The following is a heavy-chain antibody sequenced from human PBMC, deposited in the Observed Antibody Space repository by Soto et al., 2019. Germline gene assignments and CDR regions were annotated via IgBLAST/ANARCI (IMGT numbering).Heavy chain of an antibody. CDR2: ISYDGSNK. Sequence: QVQLVESGGGVVQPGRSLRLSCAASGFTFSSYGMHWVRQAPGKGLEWVAVISYDGSNKYYADSVKGRFTISRDNSKNTLYLQMNSLRAEDTAVYYCAKEFYYDRCGMDVWGQGTTVTVSS. V-gene: IGHV3-30*18. D-gene: IGHD3-22*01. CDR3: AKEFYYDRCGMDV. CDR1: GFTFSSYG. J-gene: IGHJ6*02.